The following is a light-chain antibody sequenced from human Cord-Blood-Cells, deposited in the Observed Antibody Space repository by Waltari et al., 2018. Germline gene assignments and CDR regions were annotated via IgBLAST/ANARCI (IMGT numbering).Light chain of an antibody. CDR1: QDISNY. Sequence: DIPMTQSPSSLSASVGDRVTITCQASQDISNYLNWYQQKPGKAPKLLIYDASNLETGVPSRFSGSGSGTDVTFTISILQPEDIATYYCQQYDNRMYTVCQGTKREIK. V-gene: IGKV1-33*01. CDR3: QQYDNRMYT. J-gene: IGKJ2*01. CDR2: DAS.